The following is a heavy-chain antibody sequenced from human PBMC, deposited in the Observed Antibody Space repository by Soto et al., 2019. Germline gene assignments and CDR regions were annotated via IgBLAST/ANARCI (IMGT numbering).Heavy chain of an antibody. D-gene: IGHD2-2*01. Sequence: QVQLVQSGAAVKKPGSSVKVSCKASGGTFSSYAISWVRQAPGQGLEWMGGIIPIFGTANYAQKFQGRVTITADESTSTAYMELSSLRSEDTAVYYCARAGGYCISTSCPLGNYYYYGMDVWGQGTTVTVSS. J-gene: IGHJ6*02. CDR3: ARAGGYCISTSCPLGNYYYYGMDV. CDR2: IIPIFGTA. V-gene: IGHV1-69*12. CDR1: GGTFSSYA.